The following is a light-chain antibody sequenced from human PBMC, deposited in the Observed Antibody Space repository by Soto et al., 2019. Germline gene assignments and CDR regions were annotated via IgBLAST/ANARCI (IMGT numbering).Light chain of an antibody. CDR3: AVWDDSLNGRV. CDR2: SNN. V-gene: IGLV1-44*01. CDR1: SSNIGSNT. Sequence: QSVLTQPPSASGTPGQRVTISCSGSSSNIGSNTVNWYQQVPGTAPKPLIHSNNQRPSGVPDRFSGSKSGTSASLAISGLQSEDEADYYCAVWDDSLNGRVFGGGTKLTVL. J-gene: IGLJ3*02.